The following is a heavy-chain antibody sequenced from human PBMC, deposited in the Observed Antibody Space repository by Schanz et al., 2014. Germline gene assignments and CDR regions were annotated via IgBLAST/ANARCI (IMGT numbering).Heavy chain of an antibody. V-gene: IGHV3-21*02. CDR2: IPSTASFR. CDR1: GFSFNGFS. Sequence: EVQLVESGGGLVQPGGSLRLSCVGSGFSFNGFSMNWVRRTPGRGLEWVSYIPSTASFRYYADSVKGRFTISRDNTQRSEFLQMNNLRVEDTGIYYCARDSLWGGYPPFDSWGQGVLVTVSS. CDR3: ARDSLWGGYPPFDS. J-gene: IGHJ4*02. D-gene: IGHD3-16*02.